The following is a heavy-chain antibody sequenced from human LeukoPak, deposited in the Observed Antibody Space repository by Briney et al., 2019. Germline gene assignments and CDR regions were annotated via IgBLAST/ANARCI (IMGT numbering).Heavy chain of an antibody. CDR1: GGSISSYY. J-gene: IGHJ5*02. V-gene: IGHV4-59*12. Sequence: PSETLSLTCTVSGGSISSYYWSWLRQPPGKGLEWIGYIYYSGSTYYNPSLKSRVTISVDTSKNQFSLKLSSVTAADTAVYYCARARLGTSPGLFDPWGQGTLVTVSS. D-gene: IGHD3-16*01. CDR3: ARARLGTSPGLFDP. CDR2: IYYSGST.